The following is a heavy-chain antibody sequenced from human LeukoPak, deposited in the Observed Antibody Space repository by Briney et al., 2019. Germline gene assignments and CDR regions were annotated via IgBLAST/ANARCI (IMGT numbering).Heavy chain of an antibody. J-gene: IGHJ4*02. CDR1: GFTFDDYA. CDR2: ISWNSGSI. V-gene: IGHV3-9*01. CDR3: AKAFGRGCSYGPVDY. Sequence: GGSLRLSCAASGFTFDDYAMHWVRQAPGKGLEWVSGISWNSGSIGYADSVKGRFTISRDNAKNSLYLQMNSLRAEGTALYYCAKAFGRGCSYGPVDYWGQGTLVTVSS. D-gene: IGHD5-18*01.